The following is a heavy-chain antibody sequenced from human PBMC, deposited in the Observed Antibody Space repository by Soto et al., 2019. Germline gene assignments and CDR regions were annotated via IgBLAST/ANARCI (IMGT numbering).Heavy chain of an antibody. Sequence: ASVKVSCKASGGSFSSYGISWVRQAPGQGLEWMGWISAYNGNTNYAQKLQGRVTMTTDTSTSTAYMELRSLRSDDTAVYYCARVGEITMIVVDNWFDPWGQGTLVTVSS. J-gene: IGHJ5*02. CDR1: GGSFSSYG. CDR2: ISAYNGNT. V-gene: IGHV1-18*01. CDR3: ARVGEITMIVVDNWFDP. D-gene: IGHD3-22*01.